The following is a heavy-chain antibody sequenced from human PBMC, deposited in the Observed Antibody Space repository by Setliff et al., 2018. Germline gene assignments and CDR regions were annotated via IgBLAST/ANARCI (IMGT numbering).Heavy chain of an antibody. J-gene: IGHJ5*02. Sequence: ASVKVSCKASGYIFTSYGITWVRQAPGQGLEWMGYITTYNGKTEYAEKVQGRVTMTTDTSTSTAYMELRSLRSDDTAVYYCARDSPEMVAPPAAHCFDPWGQGTLVTVSS. CDR3: ARDSPEMVAPPAAHCFDP. CDR1: GYIFTSYG. D-gene: IGHD2-15*01. CDR2: ITTYNGKT. V-gene: IGHV1-18*04.